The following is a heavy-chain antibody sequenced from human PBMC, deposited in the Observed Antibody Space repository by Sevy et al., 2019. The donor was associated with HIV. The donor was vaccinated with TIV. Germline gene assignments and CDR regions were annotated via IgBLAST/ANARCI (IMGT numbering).Heavy chain of an antibody. D-gene: IGHD3-10*01. CDR1: GDSVSTSNKF. V-gene: IGHV4-39*01. CDR2: IHLTLST. J-gene: IGHJ4*02. CDR3: ARAYGSGSDIIDY. Sequence: SQTLSLTCTVSGDSVSTSNKFWGWIRQPPGKGLEWIGSIHLTLSTFYNPSLKSRVIISEDTSKNQFSLRLSSVSAADTAVYYCARAYGSGSDIIDYWGQGTLVTVSS.